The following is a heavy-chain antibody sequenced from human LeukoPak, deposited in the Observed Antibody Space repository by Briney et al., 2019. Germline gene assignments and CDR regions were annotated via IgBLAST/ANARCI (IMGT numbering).Heavy chain of an antibody. V-gene: IGHV3-74*01. CDR2: ISTDGSSR. Sequence: PGGSLRLSCAASGFTFSSYWMHWLRQEPRKGLVWVSRISTDGSSRSYADSVKGRFTTSRDNAKNALHLQMNSLTAEDTAVYYCVLDLFSSFAFDIWGQGTMVTVSS. CDR1: GFTFSSYW. J-gene: IGHJ3*02. CDR3: VLDLFSSFAFDI. D-gene: IGHD3/OR15-3a*01.